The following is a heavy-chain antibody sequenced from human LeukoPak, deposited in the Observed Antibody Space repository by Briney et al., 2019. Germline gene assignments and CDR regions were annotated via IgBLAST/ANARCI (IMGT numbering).Heavy chain of an antibody. Sequence: GESLRLSCVASGFTFSSYSMNWVRQAPGKGLEWVSYISSASNTIYYADSVKGRFTISRDNAKNSLYLQMNSLRAEDTAMYYCARDGWFGDYNWFDPWGQGTLVTVSS. CDR2: ISSASNTI. D-gene: IGHD3-10*01. J-gene: IGHJ5*02. CDR1: GFTFSSYS. CDR3: ARDGWFGDYNWFDP. V-gene: IGHV3-48*01.